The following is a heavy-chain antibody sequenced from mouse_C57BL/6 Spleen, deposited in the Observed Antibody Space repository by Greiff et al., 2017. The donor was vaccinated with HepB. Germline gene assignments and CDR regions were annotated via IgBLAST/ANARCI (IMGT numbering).Heavy chain of an antibody. J-gene: IGHJ3*01. D-gene: IGHD2-1*01. CDR1: GYTFTSYW. CDR2: IDPSDSYT. V-gene: IGHV1-69*01. CDR3: AVGGNYGGFAY. Sequence: VQLQQPGAELVMPGASVKLSCKASGYTFTSYWMHWVKQRPGQGLEWIGEIDPSDSYTNYNQKFKGKSTLTVDKSSSTAYMQLSSLTSEDSAVYYCAVGGNYGGFAYWGQGTLVTVSA.